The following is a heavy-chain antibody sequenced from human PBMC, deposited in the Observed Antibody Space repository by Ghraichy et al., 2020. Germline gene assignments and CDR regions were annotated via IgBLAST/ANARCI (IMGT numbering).Heavy chain of an antibody. J-gene: IGHJ4*02. CDR1: GFTFSGYS. Sequence: GGSLTLSCAASGFTFSGYSMNWVRQAPGKGLEWVSSIDSGSTYIYYADSVKGRFTISRDNAKNSLYLQMNSLRAEDTAVYYCATPLQHITGNMLYWGQGDLVTVSS. V-gene: IGHV3-21*01. CDR3: ATPLQHITGNMLY. CDR2: IDSGSTYI. D-gene: IGHD1-20*01.